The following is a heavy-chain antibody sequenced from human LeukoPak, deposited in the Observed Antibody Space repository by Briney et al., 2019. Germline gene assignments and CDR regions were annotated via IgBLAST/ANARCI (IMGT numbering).Heavy chain of an antibody. J-gene: IGHJ2*01. CDR1: GGSISGYY. Sequence: SETLSLTCTVSGGSISGYYWSWIRQPPGKELEWIGYIYESGSTDYNPSLRSRVTISRDTSKNQVSLKLTSVTAADTAVYYCARDKRYCGGDCYRTKYWYLDLWGRGTLVTVSS. CDR2: IYESGST. V-gene: IGHV4-59*01. CDR3: ARDKRYCGGDCYRTKYWYLDL. D-gene: IGHD2-21*02.